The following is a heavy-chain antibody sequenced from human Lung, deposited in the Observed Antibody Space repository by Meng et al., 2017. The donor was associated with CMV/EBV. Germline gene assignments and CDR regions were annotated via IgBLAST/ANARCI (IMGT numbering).Heavy chain of an antibody. V-gene: IGHV7-4-1*01. Sequence: QVHLVQSCSEFKKPGDSALVSCQSAGYSFTRSSMNWVRHSPGQGLEWMGWININTGNPTYAQRFTGRFVFSLDTSVSTAYLQIDSLKADDTAVYYCARGNGWRFDYWGQGTLVTVSS. J-gene: IGHJ4*02. CDR2: ININTGNP. CDR3: ARGNGWRFDY. D-gene: IGHD6-19*01. CDR1: GYSFTRSS.